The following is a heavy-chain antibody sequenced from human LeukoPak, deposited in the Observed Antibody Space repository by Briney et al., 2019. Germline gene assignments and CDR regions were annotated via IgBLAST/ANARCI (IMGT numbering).Heavy chain of an antibody. D-gene: IGHD2-2*01. V-gene: IGHV1-8*01. CDR3: AVTPKYQLLDYFDY. CDR1: GYTFTSYD. Sequence: GASVKVSCKASGYTFTSYDINWVRQATGQGLEWMGWMNPNSGNTGYAQKFQGRVTITADESTSTAYMELSSLRSEDTAVYYCAVTPKYQLLDYFDYWGQGTLVTVSS. J-gene: IGHJ4*02. CDR2: MNPNSGNT.